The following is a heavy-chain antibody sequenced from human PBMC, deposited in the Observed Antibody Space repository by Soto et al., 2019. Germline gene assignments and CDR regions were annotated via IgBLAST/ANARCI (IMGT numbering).Heavy chain of an antibody. CDR2: IYSGGST. D-gene: IGHD1-20*01. J-gene: IGHJ4*02. Sequence: VQLVETGGGLIQPGGSLRLSCAASGFIVSSNYMSWVRQAPGKGLEWVSVIYSGGSTEYADSVKGGFTISRDDPTNTLYLQMNSLRPEDTAVYVCARHPYNWAPYGYFRYFDYWGQGTLVTVSS. CDR3: ARHPYNWAPYGYFRYFDY. V-gene: IGHV3-53*02. CDR1: GFIVSSNY.